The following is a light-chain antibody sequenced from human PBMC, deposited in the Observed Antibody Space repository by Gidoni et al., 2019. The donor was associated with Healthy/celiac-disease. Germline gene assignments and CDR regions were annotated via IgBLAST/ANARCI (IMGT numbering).Light chain of an antibody. J-gene: IGLJ1*01. CDR1: SSDVGSYNL. V-gene: IGLV2-23*01. CDR2: EGS. Sequence: QSALTQPASVSGSPGQSITISCTGTSSDVGSYNLVSWYHQHPGKAPKLRIYEGSKRPSGVSNRFSGSKSGNTATLTISGLQAEDEADYYCGSYAGSYVFGTGTKVTVL. CDR3: GSYAGSYV.